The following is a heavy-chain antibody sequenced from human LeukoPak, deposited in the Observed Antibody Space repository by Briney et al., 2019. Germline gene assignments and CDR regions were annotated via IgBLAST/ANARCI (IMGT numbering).Heavy chain of an antibody. CDR3: ARDIEAFDI. D-gene: IGHD3-16*02. V-gene: IGHV3-7*01. J-gene: IGHJ3*02. CDR2: IKRDGSEE. Sequence: PGGSLRLSCAASGFTFSDYWMSWVRQAPGKGLEWVANIKRDGSEEYYVDSVKGRFTISRDNAKKSVSLQMNSLRVEDTAMYYCARDIEAFDIWGQGTMVTVFS. CDR1: GFTFSDYW.